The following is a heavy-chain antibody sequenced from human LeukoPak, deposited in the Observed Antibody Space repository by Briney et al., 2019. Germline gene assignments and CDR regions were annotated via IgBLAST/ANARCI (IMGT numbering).Heavy chain of an antibody. CDR3: AREIAVAGSYYFDY. D-gene: IGHD6-19*01. J-gene: IGHJ4*02. Sequence: GASVKVSCKASGYTFTSYYMHWVRQAPGQGLEWMGWINPNSGGTNYAQKFQGRVTMTRDTSISTAYMELSRLRSDDTAVYYCAREIAVAGSYYFDYWGQGTLVTVSS. CDR1: GYTFTSYY. V-gene: IGHV1-2*02. CDR2: INPNSGGT.